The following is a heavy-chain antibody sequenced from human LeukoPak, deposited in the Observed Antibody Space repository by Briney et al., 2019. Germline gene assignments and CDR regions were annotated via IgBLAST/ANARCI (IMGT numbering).Heavy chain of an antibody. Sequence: EASVKVSCKASGGTFSSYAISWVRQAPGQGLEWMGGIIPIFGTANYAQKFQGRVTITADESTSTAYMELSSLRSEDTAVYYCARAAGIWSGYLSYYYMDVWGKGTTVTVSS. J-gene: IGHJ6*03. D-gene: IGHD3-3*01. CDR3: ARAAGIWSGYLSYYYMDV. V-gene: IGHV1-69*13. CDR2: IIPIFGTA. CDR1: GGTFSSYA.